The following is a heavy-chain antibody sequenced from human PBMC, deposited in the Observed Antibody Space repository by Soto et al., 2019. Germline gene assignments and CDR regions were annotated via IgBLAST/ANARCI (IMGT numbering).Heavy chain of an antibody. J-gene: IGHJ6*03. CDR2: INAGNGNT. CDR1: GYTFTSYA. D-gene: IGHD2-2*01. V-gene: IGHV1-3*01. Sequence: ASVKVSCKASGYTFTSYAMHWVRQAPGQRLEWMGWINAGNGNTKYSQKFQGRVTITRDTSASTAYKELSSLRSEDTAVYYCAGAIKGFCSSTSCYAGFYYYYYMNVWGKGTRFTVS. CDR3: AGAIKGFCSSTSCYAGFYYYYYMNV.